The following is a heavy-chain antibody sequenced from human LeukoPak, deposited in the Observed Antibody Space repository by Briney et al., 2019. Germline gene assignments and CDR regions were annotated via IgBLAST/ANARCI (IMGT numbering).Heavy chain of an antibody. J-gene: IGHJ4*02. D-gene: IGHD6-13*01. Sequence: ASVKVSCTASGYTFTDFYMHWVRQAPGQGLEWMGWINPNSGDTNYAQEFQGRVTMTSDTSINTAYVEVSRLISDDTAIYYCARDRIAAPDDFDYWGQGTPVTVSS. CDR3: ARDRIAAPDDFDY. V-gene: IGHV1-2*02. CDR2: INPNSGDT. CDR1: GYTFTDFY.